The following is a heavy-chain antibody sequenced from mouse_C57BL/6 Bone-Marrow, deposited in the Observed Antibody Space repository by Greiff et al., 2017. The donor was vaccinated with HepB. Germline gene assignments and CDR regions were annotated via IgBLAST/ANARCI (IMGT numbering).Heavy chain of an antibody. V-gene: IGHV1-62-2*01. Sequence: QVQLKESGAELVKPGASVKLSCMASGYTFTEYTIHWVKQRSGQGLEWIGWFYPGSGSIKYNEKFKEKATLTADKSSSTVYMELSRLTSEDSAVYFCARHEDLLTFFDYWGQGTTLTVSS. CDR2: FYPGSGSI. CDR3: ARHEDLLTFFDY. CDR1: GYTFTEYT. J-gene: IGHJ2*01. D-gene: IGHD2-10*01.